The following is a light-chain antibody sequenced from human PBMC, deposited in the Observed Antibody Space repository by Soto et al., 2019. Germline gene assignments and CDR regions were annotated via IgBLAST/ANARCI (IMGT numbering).Light chain of an antibody. V-gene: IGKV3D-15*01. Sequence: EIVMTQSPVTLSVSPGERVTLSCRASQNVNINLAWYQQRPGQAPRVLIYGASNRASGIPDRFSGSGSVTDCTLTISSLEPDDFALYYCQQYKDWPPLTFGGGTRVEIK. J-gene: IGKJ4*01. CDR2: GAS. CDR3: QQYKDWPPLT. CDR1: QNVNIN.